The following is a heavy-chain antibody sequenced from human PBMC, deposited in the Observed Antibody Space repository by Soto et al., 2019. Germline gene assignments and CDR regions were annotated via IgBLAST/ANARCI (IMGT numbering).Heavy chain of an antibody. Sequence: QVQLVQSGAAVKKPGSSVKVSCKASGGTFSSYAISWVRQAPGQGLEWMGGIIPIFGTANYAQKFQGRVTITADESTSTAYMELSSLRSEDTAVYYCARAPLDCSGGSCYAYYFDYWGQGTLVTVSS. D-gene: IGHD2-15*01. CDR2: IIPIFGTA. J-gene: IGHJ4*02. V-gene: IGHV1-69*12. CDR3: ARAPLDCSGGSCYAYYFDY. CDR1: GGTFSSYA.